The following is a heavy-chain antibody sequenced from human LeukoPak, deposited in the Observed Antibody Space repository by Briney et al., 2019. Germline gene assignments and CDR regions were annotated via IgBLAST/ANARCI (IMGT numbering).Heavy chain of an antibody. V-gene: IGHV4-34*01. CDR2: INHSGST. Sequence: SETLSLTCAVYGGSFSGYYWSWIRQPPGKGLEWIGEINHSGSTNYNPSLKSRVTISVDTSKNQFSLKLSSVTAADTAVYYCARPVSYYYDSSGYYYDGYFQHWGQGTLVTVSS. CDR3: ARPVSYYYDSSGYYYDGYFQH. D-gene: IGHD3-22*01. CDR1: GGSFSGYY. J-gene: IGHJ1*01.